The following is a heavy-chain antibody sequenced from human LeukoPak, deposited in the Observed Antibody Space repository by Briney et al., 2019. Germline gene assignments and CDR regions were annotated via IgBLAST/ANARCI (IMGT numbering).Heavy chain of an antibody. CDR3: ARDLGGGNAFDY. J-gene: IGHJ4*02. D-gene: IGHD4-23*01. CDR1: GFTFSSYG. CDR2: IWYDGSNK. Sequence: PGGSLRLSCAASGFTFSSYGMHWVRQAPGKGLEWVAVIWYDGSNKYYADSVKGRFTISRDNSKNTLYLQMNSLRAEDTAVYYCARDLGGGNAFDYWGQGTLVTVSS. V-gene: IGHV3-33*01.